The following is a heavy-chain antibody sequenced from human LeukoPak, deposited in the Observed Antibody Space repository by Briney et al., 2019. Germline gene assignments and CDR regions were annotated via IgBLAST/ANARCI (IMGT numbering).Heavy chain of an antibody. V-gene: IGHV1-2*02. D-gene: IGHD1-14*01. CDR2: INPNSGGT. CDR1: GYTFTCYY. CDR3: VRHITGYFGY. J-gene: IGHJ4*02. Sequence: GASVKVPCKASGYTFTCYYMHWVRQAPGQGLEWMGWINPNSGGTNYAQKLQGRVPMTSDTSISKAFMELSRLRSDDMSVYYCVRHITGYFGYWGQGTLVPVSS.